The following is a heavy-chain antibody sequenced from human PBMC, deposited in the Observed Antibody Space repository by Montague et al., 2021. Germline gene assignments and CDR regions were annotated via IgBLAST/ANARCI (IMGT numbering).Heavy chain of an antibody. CDR3: ARAGPRTYGGDSLDY. J-gene: IGHJ4*02. Sequence: SETPSLTCTVSGGSISSSPFYWGWIRQSPGKGLEWIGSNYYRGDTYYNPSLKSRVSLSIDTSKNQFSLKMNSVTAADTAVYYCARAGPRTYGGDSLDYWGQGALVTVSS. V-gene: IGHV4-39*01. CDR2: NYYRGDT. D-gene: IGHD3-10*01. CDR1: GGSISSSPFY.